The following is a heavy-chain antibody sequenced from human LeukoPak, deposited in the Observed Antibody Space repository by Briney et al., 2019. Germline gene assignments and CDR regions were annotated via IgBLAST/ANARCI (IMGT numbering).Heavy chain of an antibody. CDR3: IRDGGYRFALYWFFDL. CDR1: SFTFSSAW. CDR2: IKSKTDGATA. V-gene: IGHV3-15*07. J-gene: IGHJ2*01. D-gene: IGHD5-18*01. Sequence: PGGSLRLSCAASSFTFSSAWMNWVRQAPGKGLEWVGRIKSKTDGATAEYAAPVKGRFTISRDDSKNTLYLQMNSLKTEDTAMYYCIRDGGYRFALYWFFDLWGRGTLVTVSS.